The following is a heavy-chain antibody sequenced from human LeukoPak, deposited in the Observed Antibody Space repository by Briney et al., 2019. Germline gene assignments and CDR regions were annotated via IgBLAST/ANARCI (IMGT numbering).Heavy chain of an antibody. CDR2: ISWNSGSM. CDR1: GFTFDDYA. J-gene: IGHJ4*02. Sequence: PGGSLRLSCAASGFTFDDYAMHWVRQAPGKGLEWVSGISWNSGSMGYADSAKGRFTISRDNAKNSLYLQMNSLRAEDTALYYCAKASGSYCWRNYFDYWGQGTLVTVSS. V-gene: IGHV3-9*01. CDR3: AKASGSYCWRNYFDY. D-gene: IGHD1-26*01.